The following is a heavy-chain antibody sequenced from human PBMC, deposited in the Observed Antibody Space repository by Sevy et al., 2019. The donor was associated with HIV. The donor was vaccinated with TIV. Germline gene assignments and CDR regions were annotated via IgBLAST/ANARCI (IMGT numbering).Heavy chain of an antibody. CDR1: DYTFSTQG. CDR3: AGNWAAGYYYDAMGVKRDYCFDY. V-gene: IGHV1-18*01. CDR2: ISAYNCNT. J-gene: IGHJ4*02. D-gene: IGHD3-22*01. Sequence: ASVKVSCKASDYTFSTQGFNWVRQAPGQGLEWMGWISAYNCNTKYVQKFQGRVTMTTDKSLSTGYMELRSLTSDDTAVYYCAGNWAAGYYYDAMGVKRDYCFDYWGQGTLVTVSS.